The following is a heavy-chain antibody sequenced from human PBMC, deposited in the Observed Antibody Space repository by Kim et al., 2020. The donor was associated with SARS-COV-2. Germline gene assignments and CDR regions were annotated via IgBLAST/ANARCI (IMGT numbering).Heavy chain of an antibody. D-gene: IGHD2-21*02. CDR1: GFTFSSYS. Sequence: GGSLRLSCAASGFTFSSYSMNWVRQAPGKGLEWVSCISSGSSSMYYVDSVKGRFTISRDNAKNSLYLQMNSLRAEDTAVYYCARRDHGGGMDGGGHGTTV. CDR2: ISSGSSSM. V-gene: IGHV3-48*04. J-gene: IGHJ6*01. CDR3: ARRDHGGGMDG.